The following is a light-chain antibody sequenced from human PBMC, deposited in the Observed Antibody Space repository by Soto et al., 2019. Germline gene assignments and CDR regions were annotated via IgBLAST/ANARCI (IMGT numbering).Light chain of an antibody. J-gene: IGLJ1*01. CDR1: SSDVGGYNY. V-gene: IGLV2-14*01. CDR3: SSYPSSSTYV. Sequence: QSALTQPASVSGSPGQSITISCTGTSSDVGGYNYVSWYQQHPGKAPKLMIYDVSNRPSGVSNRFSGSKSGNTASLTISGLQAEHEADYYCSSYPSSSTYVFGTGTKVTVL. CDR2: DVS.